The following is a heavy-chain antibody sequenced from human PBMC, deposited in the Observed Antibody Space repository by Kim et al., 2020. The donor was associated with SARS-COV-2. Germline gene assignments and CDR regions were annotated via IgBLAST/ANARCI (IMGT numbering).Heavy chain of an antibody. CDR3: SRTQTTVVTC. CDR1: GGSISSSSYY. V-gene: IGHV4-39*01. D-gene: IGHD4-17*01. J-gene: IGHJ1*01. CDR2: RYYSGST. Sequence: SETLSLTCTVSGGSISSSSYYWGWIRQPQGKGLEWIGSRYYSGSTYYNPSLKSRVTISVDTSKNQFSLKLSSVTAADTAVYYCSRTQTTVVTCWGQGTL.